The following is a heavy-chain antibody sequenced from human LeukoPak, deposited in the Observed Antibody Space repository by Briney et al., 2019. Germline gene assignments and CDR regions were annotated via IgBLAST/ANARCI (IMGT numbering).Heavy chain of an antibody. CDR2: IYPGDSAI. D-gene: IGHD1-26*01. Sequence: GESLKISCKGSGYIFTNYWIGWVRQMPGKGLEWLGIIYPGDSAIRYSPSFQGQITISADKSISTAYLQWSSLKASDTAMYYCARPVRSGSYYIGYWGQGTLVTVSS. V-gene: IGHV5-51*01. CDR3: ARPVRSGSYYIGY. CDR1: GYIFTNYW. J-gene: IGHJ4*02.